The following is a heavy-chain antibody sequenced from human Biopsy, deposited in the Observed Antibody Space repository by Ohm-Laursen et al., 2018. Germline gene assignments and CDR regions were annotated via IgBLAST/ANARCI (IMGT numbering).Heavy chain of an antibody. D-gene: IGHD2-8*01. V-gene: IGHV1-2*02. CDR2: NNCKTGAP. Sequence: ASVKASCKASSYTFTDYNIHWLRQAPGQGLDWLCYNNCKTGAPNYAQKFHGTVTMTMDTSISTAYLALGSLRSADTAIYYCARDPLNGHKHFDYWGQGSLVTVSS. J-gene: IGHJ4*02. CDR3: ARDPLNGHKHFDY. CDR1: SYTFTDYN.